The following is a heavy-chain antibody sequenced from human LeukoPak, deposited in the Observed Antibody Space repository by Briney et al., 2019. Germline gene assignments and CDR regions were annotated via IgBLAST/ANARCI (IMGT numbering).Heavy chain of an antibody. CDR3: ARHRYSYGYDYFYGMDV. CDR2: ISYSGST. CDR1: GGSISTYY. D-gene: IGHD5-18*01. J-gene: IGHJ6*02. V-gene: IGHV4-59*08. Sequence: SETLSLTCTVSGGSISTYYWSWIRQPPGKGLEWIGYISYSGSTNSNPSLKSRVTLSVDTSESQFSLRLSSVTAADTAVYYCARHRYSYGYDYFYGMDVWGQGTTVTVYS.